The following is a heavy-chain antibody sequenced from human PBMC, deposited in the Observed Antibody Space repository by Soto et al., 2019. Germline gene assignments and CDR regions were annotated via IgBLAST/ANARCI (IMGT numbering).Heavy chain of an antibody. CDR1: GGTFSSYS. Sequence: SVKVSCKASGGTFSSYSISWVRQAPGQGLEWMGGIIPIFGTANYAQKFQGRVTITADESTSTAYMELSSLRSEDTAVYYCARDGGGSSSEFYFDYWGQGTLVTVSS. V-gene: IGHV1-69*13. CDR3: ARDGGGSSSEFYFDY. CDR2: IIPIFGTA. J-gene: IGHJ4*02. D-gene: IGHD1-26*01.